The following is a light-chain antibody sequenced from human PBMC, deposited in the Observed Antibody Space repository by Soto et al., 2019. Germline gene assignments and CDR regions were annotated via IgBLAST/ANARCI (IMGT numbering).Light chain of an antibody. V-gene: IGKV3-15*01. CDR1: QSVNSN. Sequence: EIVMTQSPATLSVSPGESATLSCRASQSVNSNLAWYQQKPGQAPRLLIYGASTRATGVPARFSGSGSGTELILPVSRLRAEDFAVYFCQQYNNGPTVGQRNKLEI. J-gene: IGKJ1*01. CDR2: GAS. CDR3: QQYNNGPT.